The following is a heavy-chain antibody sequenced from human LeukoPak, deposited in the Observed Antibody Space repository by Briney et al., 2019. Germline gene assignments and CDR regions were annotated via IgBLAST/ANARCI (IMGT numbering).Heavy chain of an antibody. CDR1: GFTFSDYT. J-gene: IGHJ4*02. V-gene: IGHV3-30*04. D-gene: IGHD6-13*01. CDR3: ATANSSSWHYFDD. Sequence: GGSLRLSCAASGFTFSDYTLHWVRQAPGKGLEWLAVMSYDGSQKYYADSVTGRFTTSRDNSKNTVNLQMNSLRVEDTAVFYCATANSSSWHYFDDWGQGTLVTVSS. CDR2: MSYDGSQK.